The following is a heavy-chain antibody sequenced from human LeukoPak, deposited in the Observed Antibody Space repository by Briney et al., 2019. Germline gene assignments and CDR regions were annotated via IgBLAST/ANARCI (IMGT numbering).Heavy chain of an antibody. J-gene: IGHJ4*02. CDR1: GGSISYYY. Sequence: SETLSLTCTVSGGSISYYYWSWIRQPPGKGLEWIGYIYYSGSTNCNPSLKSRVTMSIDTSKNQFSLKLGSVTAADTAVYYCARTYGSGSNYNFGYWGQGTLVTVSS. CDR2: IYYSGST. D-gene: IGHD3-10*01. V-gene: IGHV4-59*01. CDR3: ARTYGSGSNYNFGY.